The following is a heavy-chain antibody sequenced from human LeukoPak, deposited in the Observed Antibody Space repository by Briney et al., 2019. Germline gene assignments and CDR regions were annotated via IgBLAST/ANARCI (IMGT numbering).Heavy chain of an antibody. CDR3: ARGRGTSGSNRDFYYYYYMDV. CDR2: ISAYNGNT. V-gene: IGHV1-18*03. CDR1: GYTFTSYD. D-gene: IGHD2-15*01. Sequence: ASVKVSCKTSGYTFTSYDICWVRQAPGQGLEWMGWISAYNGNTNYAQKLQGRVTLTTDTSTSTAYMELSSLRHDDLAVYYCARGRGTSGSNRDFYYYYYMDVWGKGTTVTVSS. J-gene: IGHJ6*03.